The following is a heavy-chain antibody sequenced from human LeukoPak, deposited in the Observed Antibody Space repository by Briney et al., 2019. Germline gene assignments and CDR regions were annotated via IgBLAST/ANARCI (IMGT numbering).Heavy chain of an antibody. J-gene: IGHJ4*02. Sequence: SETLSLTRNVSGGSISRDYWSWIRQPPGKTLEYLGYIHPRGQTNYNPSLNNRVVIAVDTAKNQFSLELSSMTAADTAVYFCARLLVRGIESFFDSWGQGALVTVSS. CDR1: GGSISRDY. CDR2: IHPRGQT. V-gene: IGHV4-4*09. CDR3: ARLLVRGIESFFDS. D-gene: IGHD3-10*01.